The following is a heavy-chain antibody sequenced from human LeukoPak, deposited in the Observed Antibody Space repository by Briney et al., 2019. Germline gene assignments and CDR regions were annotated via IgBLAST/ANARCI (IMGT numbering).Heavy chain of an antibody. CDR1: GFTFSSYW. V-gene: IGHV3-74*01. Sequence: GGSLRLSCAGSGFTFSSYWMHWVRQAPGKGLVWVSRINSDGSSTSYADSVKGRFTISRDNAKNTLYLQMNSLRAEDTAVYYCARDRGDYYYYMDVWGKGTTVTVSS. CDR3: ARDRGDYYYYMDV. J-gene: IGHJ6*03. D-gene: IGHD3-10*01. CDR2: INSDGSST.